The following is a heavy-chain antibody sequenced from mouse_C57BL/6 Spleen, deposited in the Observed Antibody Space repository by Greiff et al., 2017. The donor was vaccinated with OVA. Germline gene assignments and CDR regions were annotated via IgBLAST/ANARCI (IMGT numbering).Heavy chain of an antibody. CDR3: ARDYYGSSSYWYFDV. Sequence: QVQLQQSGAELVKPGASVKLSCKASGYTFTSYWMHWVKQRPGRGLEWIGRIDPNSGGIKYNEKFKSKATLTVDKPSSTAYMQLSSLTSEDSAVYYCARDYYGSSSYWYFDVWGTGTTVTVSS. CDR1: GYTFTSYW. D-gene: IGHD1-1*01. J-gene: IGHJ1*03. V-gene: IGHV1-72*01. CDR2: IDPNSGGI.